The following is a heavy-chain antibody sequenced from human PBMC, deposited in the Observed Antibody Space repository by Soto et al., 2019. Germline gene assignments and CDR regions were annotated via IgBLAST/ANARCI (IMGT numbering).Heavy chain of an antibody. CDR2: ISWNSGII. Sequence: EVQLVESGGGLVQPGRSLRLSCAASGFTFDDYAMHWVRQAPGKGLEWVSGISWNSGIIDYADSVKGRFTISRDNAKNSLYLQKNSLRAEDTALDYCANDERPVSSWYGNWFVPGGQGTLVTVSS. D-gene: IGHD6-13*01. CDR3: ANDERPVSSWYGNWFVP. V-gene: IGHV3-9*01. CDR1: GFTFDDYA. J-gene: IGHJ5*02.